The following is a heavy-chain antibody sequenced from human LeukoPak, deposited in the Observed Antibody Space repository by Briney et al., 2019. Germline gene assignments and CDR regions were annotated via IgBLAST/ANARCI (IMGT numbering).Heavy chain of an antibody. Sequence: GGSLRLSCAASGFTFDDYAMHWVRQAPGKGLEWVSGVSWNSGSIGYADSVKGRFTISRDNAKNSLYLQMNSLRAEDTALYYCAKDMLTFGGVFWYYGMDVWGQGTTVTVSS. CDR3: AKDMLTFGGVFWYYGMDV. V-gene: IGHV3-9*01. CDR1: GFTFDDYA. CDR2: VSWNSGSI. D-gene: IGHD3-16*01. J-gene: IGHJ6*02.